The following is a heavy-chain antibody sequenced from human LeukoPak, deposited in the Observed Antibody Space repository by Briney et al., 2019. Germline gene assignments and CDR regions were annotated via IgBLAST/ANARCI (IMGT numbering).Heavy chain of an antibody. Sequence: GGSLRLSCAASGFTFSGYTMSWVRQGPGKGLEWVSSISRSSSVIYYADSVKGRFSISRDNDKNSLFLQMNSLRAEDTAVYYCARDKGCIDGVCYNGDWGQGTLVTVSS. V-gene: IGHV3-21*04. CDR2: ISRSSSVI. CDR3: ARDKGCIDGVCYNGD. D-gene: IGHD2-8*01. J-gene: IGHJ4*02. CDR1: GFTFSGYT.